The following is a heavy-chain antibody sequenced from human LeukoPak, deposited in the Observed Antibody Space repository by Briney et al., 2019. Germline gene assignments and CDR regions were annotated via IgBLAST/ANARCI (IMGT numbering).Heavy chain of an antibody. CDR2: ISGSVGST. CDR3: AKGNLRGPPPNIDY. CDR1: GFTFSSYA. Sequence: PGGCLRLSCAASGFTFSSYAMGCVRQAPGKGLEWVSAISGSVGSTYYADSVKGRFTISRDNSKNTLYLQINSLRAEDTAVYYCAKGNLRGPPPNIDYWGQGTLVTVSS. D-gene: IGHD5/OR15-5a*01. J-gene: IGHJ4*02. V-gene: IGHV3-23*01.